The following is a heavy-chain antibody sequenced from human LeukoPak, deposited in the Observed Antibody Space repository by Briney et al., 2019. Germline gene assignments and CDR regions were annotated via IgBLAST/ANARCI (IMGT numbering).Heavy chain of an antibody. Sequence: PGGSLRLCCAASGLTFSNAWMSWARRAPWKGLEWVGRIKRKTDGGTTDYGAPVKGRFTISRDDSKNTLYLQMNSLKPEDTAVYYCTTGLWFGELFLDYWGQGTLVTVSS. J-gene: IGHJ4*02. CDR1: GLTFSNAW. D-gene: IGHD3-10*01. V-gene: IGHV3-15*01. CDR2: IKRKTDGGTT. CDR3: TTGLWFGELFLDY.